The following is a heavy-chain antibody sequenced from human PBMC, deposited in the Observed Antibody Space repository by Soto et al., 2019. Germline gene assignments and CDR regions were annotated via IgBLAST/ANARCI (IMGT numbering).Heavy chain of an antibody. D-gene: IGHD4-17*01. CDR1: GGSISSSNW. J-gene: IGHJ6*02. Sequence: SETLSLTCAVSGGSISSSNWWSWVRQPPGKGLEWIGEIYHSGSTNYNPSLKSRVTISVDKSKNQFSLKLSSVTAADTAVYYCARVNDYGDYDLYYYYGMDVWGQGTTVTVSS. CDR2: IYHSGST. CDR3: ARVNDYGDYDLYYYYGMDV. V-gene: IGHV4-4*02.